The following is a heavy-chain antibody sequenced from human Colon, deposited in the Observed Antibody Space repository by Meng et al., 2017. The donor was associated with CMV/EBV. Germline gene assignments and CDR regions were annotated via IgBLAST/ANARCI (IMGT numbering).Heavy chain of an antibody. CDR3: AKSLVDTAMDLDE. V-gene: IGHV3-23*01. Sequence: GRSLRLSCAASGFTFSSFAMTWVRQAPGKGLEWVSTIDSSDRTYYADSVKGRFTISRDNSKNTLHLQMNSLRAEDTAVYYCAKSLVDTAMDLDEWSQETLVTVSS. CDR1: GFTFSSFA. CDR2: IDSSDRT. J-gene: IGHJ4*02. D-gene: IGHD5-18*01.